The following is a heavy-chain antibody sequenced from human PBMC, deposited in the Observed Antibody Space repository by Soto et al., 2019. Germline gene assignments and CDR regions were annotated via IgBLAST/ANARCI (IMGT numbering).Heavy chain of an antibody. D-gene: IGHD1-7*01. J-gene: IGHJ4*02. CDR1: DGSFSGYY. CDR3: ARGAWLEL. CDR2: INHGGST. Sequence: QVQLQQWGAGLLKPSETLSLTCDVYDGSFSGYYWSWVRQPPGKGLDWIGEINHGGSTNYNPSLKSRVTMLVDTSKNQFSLKLSSVTAADTAVYYCARGAWLELWGQGTLVTVSS. V-gene: IGHV4-34*01.